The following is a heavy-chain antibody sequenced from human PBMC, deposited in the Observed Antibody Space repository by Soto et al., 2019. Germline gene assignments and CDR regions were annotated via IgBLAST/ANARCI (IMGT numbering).Heavy chain of an antibody. CDR1: GFTFSNYA. CDR3: ERTYHYDSSAYTY. D-gene: IGHD3-22*01. V-gene: IGHV3-30-3*01. Sequence: QVQLVESGGGVVQPGRSLRLSCAASGFTFSNYAMHWVRQAPGKGLEWVAVISYDGSNKYYADSVKGRFTISRDNSKNTLYLQMNSLRAEDTAVYYCERTYHYDSSAYTYWGQGTLVTVSS. CDR2: ISYDGSNK. J-gene: IGHJ4*02.